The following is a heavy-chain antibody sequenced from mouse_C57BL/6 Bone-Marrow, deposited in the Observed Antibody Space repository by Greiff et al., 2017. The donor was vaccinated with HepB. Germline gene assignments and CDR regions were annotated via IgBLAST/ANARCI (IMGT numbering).Heavy chain of an antibody. Sequence: QVQLQQSGAELVRPGASVTLSCKASGYTFTDYEMHWVEQTPVHGLEWIGAIDPETGGTAYNQKFKGKAILTADKSSSTAYMELRSLTSEDSAVYYCTRRDLLWDYWGQGTTLTVSS. CDR2: IDPETGGT. CDR3: TRRDLLWDY. CDR1: GYTFTDYE. D-gene: IGHD2-1*01. V-gene: IGHV1-15*01. J-gene: IGHJ2*01.